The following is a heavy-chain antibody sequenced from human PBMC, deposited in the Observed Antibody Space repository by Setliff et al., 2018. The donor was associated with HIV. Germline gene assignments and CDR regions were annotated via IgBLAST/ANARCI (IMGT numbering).Heavy chain of an antibody. V-gene: IGHV1-2*02. D-gene: IGHD3-22*01. CDR2: INPNSGGT. Sequence: ASVKVSCKASGYMFTGYFLNWVRQAPGQGLEWMGWINPNSGGTNYAQKFQGRVTMTRDTSISTAYMELSRLRSDDTAVYYCARGAYYYDNSGYPRDPFDIWGQGTMVTVSS. CDR1: GYMFTGYF. CDR3: ARGAYYYDNSGYPRDPFDI. J-gene: IGHJ3*02.